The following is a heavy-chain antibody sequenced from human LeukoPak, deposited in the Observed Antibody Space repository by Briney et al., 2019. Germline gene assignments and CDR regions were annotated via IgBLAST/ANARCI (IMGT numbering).Heavy chain of an antibody. J-gene: IGHJ6*02. CDR2: ISSSSSYI. D-gene: IGHD2-15*01. CDR1: GFTFSSYS. V-gene: IGHV3-21*01. Sequence: PGGSLRLSCAASGFTFSSYSMNWVRQAPGKGLEWVSSISSSSSYIYYADSVKGRFTISRDNAKNSPYLQMNSLRAEDTAVYYCARVATGYCSGGSCYPSYYYYYGMDVWGQGTTVTVSS. CDR3: ARVATGYCSGGSCYPSYYYYYGMDV.